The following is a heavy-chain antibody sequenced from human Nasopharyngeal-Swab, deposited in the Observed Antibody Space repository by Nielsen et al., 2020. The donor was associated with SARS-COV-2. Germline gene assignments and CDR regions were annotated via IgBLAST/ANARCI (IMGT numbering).Heavy chain of an antibody. CDR2: IYYSGST. J-gene: IGHJ6*02. V-gene: IGHV4-39*07. D-gene: IGHD3-3*01. Sequence: WIRQPPGKGLEWIGSIYYSGSTYYNPSLKSRVTISVDTSKNQFSPKLSSVTAADTAVYYCASGGVNANTIFGVVIPPLWYYYGMDVWGQGTTVTVSS. CDR3: ASGGVNANTIFGVVIPPLWYYYGMDV.